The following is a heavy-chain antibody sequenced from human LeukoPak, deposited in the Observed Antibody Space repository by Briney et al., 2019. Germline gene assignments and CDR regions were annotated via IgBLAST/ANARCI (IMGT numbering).Heavy chain of an antibody. CDR2: ITSGSDTI. CDR1: GFPFSRYS. CDR3: ARGQQQLVGPFDY. V-gene: IGHV3-48*01. Sequence: GESLRLSCATSGFPFSRYSMNWVRQAPGKGLEWLSYITSGSDTIYYADSVKGRFTISRDNSKNTLYLQMNSLRAEDTAVYYCARGQQQLVGPFDYWGQGTLVTVSS. D-gene: IGHD6-13*01. J-gene: IGHJ4*02.